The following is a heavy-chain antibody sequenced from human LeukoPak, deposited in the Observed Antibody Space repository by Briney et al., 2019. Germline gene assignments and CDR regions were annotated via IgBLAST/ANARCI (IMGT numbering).Heavy chain of an antibody. CDR2: ISYDGSNK. D-gene: IGHD3-22*01. Sequence: GRSLRLSCAASGFTFSSYGMHWVRQAPGKGLEWVAVISYDGSNKYYADSVKGRFTISRDNSKNTLYLQMNSLRAEDTAVYYCAKCRALYYYDSSGYPYYFDYWGQGTLVTVSS. V-gene: IGHV3-30*18. J-gene: IGHJ4*02. CDR1: GFTFSSYG. CDR3: AKCRALYYYDSSGYPYYFDY.